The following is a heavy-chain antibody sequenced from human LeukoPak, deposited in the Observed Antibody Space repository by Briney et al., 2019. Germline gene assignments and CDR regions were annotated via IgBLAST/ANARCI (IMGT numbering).Heavy chain of an antibody. Sequence: SETLSLTCTVSGGSISSYYWSWIRQPAGKGLEWIGRIYTSGSTNYNPSLKSRVTMSVDTSKNQFSLKLSSVTAADTAVYYCARGITYYAILTGFDYWGQGTLVTVSS. CDR3: ARGITYYAILTGFDY. CDR2: IYTSGST. CDR1: GGSISSYY. J-gene: IGHJ4*02. D-gene: IGHD3-9*01. V-gene: IGHV4-4*07.